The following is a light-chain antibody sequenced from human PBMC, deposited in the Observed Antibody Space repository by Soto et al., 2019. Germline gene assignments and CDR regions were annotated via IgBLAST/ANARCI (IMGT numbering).Light chain of an antibody. J-gene: IGKJ1*01. Sequence: DITVTQSASTLSGSVGDRVTITCRASQTIXSWLAWYQQKPGKAPKFLXYKASTLKTGCPSSLSGSGSGTEFTRTISSLQPDDCDTYYCQHYNMNSEAFGQGTNVDIK. CDR3: QHYNMNSEA. V-gene: IGKV1-5*03. CDR1: QTIXSW. CDR2: KAS.